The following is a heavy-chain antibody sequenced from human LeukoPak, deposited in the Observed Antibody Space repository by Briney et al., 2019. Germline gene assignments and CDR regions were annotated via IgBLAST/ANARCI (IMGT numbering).Heavy chain of an antibody. CDR2: IKSKTDGGTT. CDR3: STTYYYDSSEGY. CDR1: GFTFSIYT. J-gene: IGHJ4*02. Sequence: PGGSLRLSCVASGFTFSIYTMSWVRQAPGKGLEWVGRIKSKTDGGTTDYAAPVKGRFTISRDDSKNTLYLQMNSLKTEDTAVYYCSTTYYYDSSEGYWGQGTLVTVSS. V-gene: IGHV3-15*01. D-gene: IGHD3-22*01.